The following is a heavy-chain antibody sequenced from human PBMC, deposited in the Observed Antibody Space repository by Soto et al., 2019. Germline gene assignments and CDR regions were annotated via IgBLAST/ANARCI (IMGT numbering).Heavy chain of an antibody. J-gene: IGHJ3*02. CDR2: INPATGAA. D-gene: IGHD3-3*01. CDR1: GYPVTAYY. Sequence: QLHLVQSGAVVKKPGASVTVSCSASGYPVTAYYMHWVRQAPGRGLEWMGGINPATGAAKYTQTFQGRVTMTRDPSAGTGFMERSGLTSEDTAVFYCVRGGGVGVAGSAAFDMWGQGTLVTVSS. V-gene: IGHV1-2*02. CDR3: VRGGGVGVAGSAAFDM.